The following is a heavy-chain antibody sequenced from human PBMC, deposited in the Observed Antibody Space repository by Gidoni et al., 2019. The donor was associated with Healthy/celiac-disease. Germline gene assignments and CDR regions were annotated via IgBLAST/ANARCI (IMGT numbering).Heavy chain of an antibody. CDR1: GGAISSYY. Sequence: QVQLQESGPGLVKPSETLSLTCTVSGGAISSYYWSWIRQPPGKGLAWLGYIYSSGSTNYNPSLKSRVTISVDTSKNQFSLKLISVTAADTAVYYCARERPYSSGYQPRDYYYMDVWGKGTTVTVSS. CDR2: IYSSGST. J-gene: IGHJ6*03. D-gene: IGHD3-22*01. CDR3: ARERPYSSGYQPRDYYYMDV. V-gene: IGHV4-59*01.